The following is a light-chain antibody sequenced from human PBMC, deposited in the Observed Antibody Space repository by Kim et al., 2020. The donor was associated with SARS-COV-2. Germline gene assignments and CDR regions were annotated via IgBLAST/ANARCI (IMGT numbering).Light chain of an antibody. Sequence: SPGERATLSCRASQSVSSSYLAWYQQKPGQAPRLLIYGTSIRATAIPDRFSGSGSGTDFTLTISRLEPADFAVYYCQQYDGSPRTFGQGTKVDIK. CDR3: QQYDGSPRT. J-gene: IGKJ1*01. CDR2: GTS. V-gene: IGKV3-20*01. CDR1: QSVSSSY.